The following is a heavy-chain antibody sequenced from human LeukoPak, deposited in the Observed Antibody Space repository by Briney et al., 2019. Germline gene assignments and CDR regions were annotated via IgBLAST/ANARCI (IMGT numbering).Heavy chain of an antibody. J-gene: IGHJ3*02. CDR1: GDSISSGDYY. Sequence: SQTPSLTCTVSGDSISSGDYYWSWIRQPAGKGLEWIGRISSSGSTNYNPSLKSRVTISVDTSKNQFSLKLSSVTAADTAVYFCARGPYSYDSSGAFDIWGQGTMVTVSS. CDR2: ISSSGST. D-gene: IGHD3-22*01. V-gene: IGHV4-61*02. CDR3: ARGPYSYDSSGAFDI.